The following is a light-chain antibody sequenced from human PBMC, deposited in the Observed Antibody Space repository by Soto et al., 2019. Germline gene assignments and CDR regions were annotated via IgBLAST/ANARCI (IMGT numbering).Light chain of an antibody. CDR3: QQYNTWSPLT. Sequence: EIVMTQSPATLSVSPGERATLSCRASQSVSNNLAWYQQKPGQAPRLLIYGASTRATGIPARFSGSGSGTEFTLTISSLQPEDFAVYYCQQYNTWSPLTFGGGTKVETK. CDR2: GAS. J-gene: IGKJ4*01. V-gene: IGKV3-15*01. CDR1: QSVSNN.